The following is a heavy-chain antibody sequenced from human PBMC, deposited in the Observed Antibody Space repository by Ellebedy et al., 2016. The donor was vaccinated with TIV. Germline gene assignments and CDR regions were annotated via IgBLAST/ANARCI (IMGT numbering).Heavy chain of an antibody. CDR1: GGSISSNNCY. J-gene: IGHJ3*02. V-gene: IGHV4-39*01. CDR3: ARLKGRGARDAFDI. Sequence: SETLSLXXTVSGGSISSNNCYWGWIRQPPGKGLEWIGNIYYSGYTYYNPSLESRVTISVDTSKNHFSLKLTSVTAADTAVYYCARLKGRGARDAFDIWGPGTMVTISS. D-gene: IGHD3-10*01. CDR2: IYYSGYT.